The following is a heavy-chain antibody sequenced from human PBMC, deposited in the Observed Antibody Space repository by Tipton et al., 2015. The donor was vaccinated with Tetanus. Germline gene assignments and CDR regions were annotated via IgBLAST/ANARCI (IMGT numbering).Heavy chain of an antibody. CDR2: VHYTGKD. V-gene: IGHV4-59*13. D-gene: IGHD2-21*01. CDR1: GGSISTYY. J-gene: IGHJ6*02. Sequence: TLSLTCIVSGGSISTYYWSWIRQRPGRGLEWVGYVHYTGKDNYNPSLRSRVTLSVDTSKNQFSLQLAFVTAADTAIYYCARERIEAFYYHGLDVWGPGTTVTVSS. CDR3: ARERIEAFYYHGLDV.